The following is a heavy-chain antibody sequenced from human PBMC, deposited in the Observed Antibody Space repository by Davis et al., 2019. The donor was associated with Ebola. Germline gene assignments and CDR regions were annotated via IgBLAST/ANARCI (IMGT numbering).Heavy chain of an antibody. CDR1: GGSISSYY. Sequence: PSETLSLTCTVSGGSISSYYWSWIRQPAGKGLEWIGRIYTSGSTNYNPSLKSRVTMSVDTSKNQFSLKLSSVTAADTAVYYCARDLDYYDSSGYPGDAFDIWGQGTMVTVSS. J-gene: IGHJ3*02. CDR2: IYTSGST. D-gene: IGHD3-22*01. CDR3: ARDLDYYDSSGYPGDAFDI. V-gene: IGHV4-4*07.